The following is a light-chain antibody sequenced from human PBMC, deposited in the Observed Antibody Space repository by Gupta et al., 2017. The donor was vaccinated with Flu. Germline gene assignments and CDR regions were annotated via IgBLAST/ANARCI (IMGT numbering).Light chain of an antibody. Sequence: DIVWRRSPGTLSLSPGERATLSCRASQTVSNSLAWYQQKPGQAPRLLIYGASSRATGIPDRFSGSGSGTEFTLTISRLEPEDFAVYYCQQYRSSLMYTFGQGTKLEIK. J-gene: IGKJ2*01. CDR3: QQYRSSLMYT. CDR2: GAS. CDR1: QTVSNS. V-gene: IGKV3-20*01.